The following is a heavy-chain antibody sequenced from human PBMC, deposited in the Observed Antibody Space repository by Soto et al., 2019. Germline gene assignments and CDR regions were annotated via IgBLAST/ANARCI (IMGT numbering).Heavy chain of an antibody. J-gene: IGHJ4*02. CDR1: GFTFSTYA. D-gene: IGHD3-10*01. CDR2: FSGPGGGP. V-gene: IGHV3-23*01. Sequence: GGSLRLSCAASGFTFSTYAMSWVRQAPGKGLEWVSSFSGPGGGPYYADSVKGRFTISRDDSKNTLYLQMNSLRAEDTAVYYCAREQYSMVRGVIPYWGQGTLVTVSS. CDR3: AREQYSMVRGVIPY.